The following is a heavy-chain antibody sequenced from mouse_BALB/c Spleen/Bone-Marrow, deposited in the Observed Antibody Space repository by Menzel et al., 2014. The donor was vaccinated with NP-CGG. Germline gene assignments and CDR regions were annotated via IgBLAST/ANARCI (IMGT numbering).Heavy chain of an antibody. CDR2: IHYSGST. D-gene: IGHD1-1*01. V-gene: IGHV3-1*02. CDR1: GYSITSGYS. CDR3: ARPITTVVGFDY. Sequence: EVKLVESGPDLVKPSQSLSLTCTVTGYSITSGYSWHWIRRFPEIKLEWMGYIHYSGSTNYNPSLKSRISITRDTSKNQFFLQLNSVTTEDTATYYCARPITTVVGFDYWGQGTTLTVSS. J-gene: IGHJ2*01.